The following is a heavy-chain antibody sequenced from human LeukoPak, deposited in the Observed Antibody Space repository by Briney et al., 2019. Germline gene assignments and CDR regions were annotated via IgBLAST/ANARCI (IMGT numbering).Heavy chain of an antibody. J-gene: IGHJ5*02. CDR1: GYTFTSYG. Sequence: ASVKVSCKASGYTFTSYGISWVRQAPGQGLEWMGWISAYNGNTNYAQKLQGRVTMTTDTSTSTAYMELRSLRSDDTAVYYCARVPDYYDSSGYGFDPWGQGTLVTVSS. CDR3: ARVPDYYDSSGYGFDP. CDR2: ISAYNGNT. V-gene: IGHV1-18*01. D-gene: IGHD3-22*01.